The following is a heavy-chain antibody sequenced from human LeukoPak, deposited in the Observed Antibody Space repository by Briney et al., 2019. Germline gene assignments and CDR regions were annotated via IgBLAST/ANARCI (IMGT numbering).Heavy chain of an antibody. Sequence: PSETLSLTCTVSGDSISSYYWSWIRQPPGKGLEWIGYIYYSGSTNYNPSLKSQVTISVDTSKNQFSLKLSSVTAADTAVYYCARVGRKDFWSGSEYYFDYWGQGTLVTVSS. CDR2: IYYSGST. CDR3: ARVGRKDFWSGSEYYFDY. D-gene: IGHD3-3*01. CDR1: GDSISSYY. J-gene: IGHJ4*02. V-gene: IGHV4-59*01.